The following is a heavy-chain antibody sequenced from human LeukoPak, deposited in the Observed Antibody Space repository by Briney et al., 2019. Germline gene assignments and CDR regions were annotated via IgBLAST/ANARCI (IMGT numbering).Heavy chain of an antibody. D-gene: IGHD2-15*01. CDR2: ISSSSSYI. J-gene: IGHJ4*02. CDR1: GFTFSDYY. CDR3: ARGRGATQYFDY. Sequence: GGFLRLSCAASGFTFSDYYMSWIRQAPGKGLEWVSSISSSSSYIYYADSVKGRFTISRDNAKNSLYLQMNSLRAEDTAVYYCARGRGATQYFDYWGQGTLVTVSS. V-gene: IGHV3-11*06.